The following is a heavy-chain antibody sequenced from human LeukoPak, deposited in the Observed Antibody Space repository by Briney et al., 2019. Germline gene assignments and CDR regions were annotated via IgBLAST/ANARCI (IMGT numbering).Heavy chain of an antibody. V-gene: IGHV3-7*01. J-gene: IGHJ4*02. CDR1: GFTFSEYW. CDR2: IDKDGSEK. D-gene: IGHD6-13*01. Sequence: GGSLRLSCSVSGFTFSEYWMRWVRQAPGKGLEWVASIDKDGSEKRYVDSVKGRFTISRDNAKNAVYMEMTRLGAEDTVLYYCATYTQPCGATGTDYWGQGTLVTVSS. CDR3: ATYTQPCGATGTDY.